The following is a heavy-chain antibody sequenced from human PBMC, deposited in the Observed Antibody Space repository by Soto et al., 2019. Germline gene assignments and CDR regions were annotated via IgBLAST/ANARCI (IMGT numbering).Heavy chain of an antibody. V-gene: IGHV4-4*07. J-gene: IGHJ4*02. Sequence: SETLSLTCTVSGGSISSYYWSWIRQPAGKGLEWIGRIYTSGSTNYNPSLKSRVTMSVDTSKNQFSLKLSSVTAADTAVYYCARDLHYQHYYDSSGFDYWGQGTLVTVSS. D-gene: IGHD3-22*01. CDR1: GGSISSYY. CDR3: ARDLHYQHYYDSSGFDY. CDR2: IYTSGST.